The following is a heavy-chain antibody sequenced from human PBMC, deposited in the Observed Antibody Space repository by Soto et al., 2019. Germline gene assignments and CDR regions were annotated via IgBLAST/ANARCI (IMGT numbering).Heavy chain of an antibody. CDR1: GYTLTELS. Sequence: ASVKVSCKVSGYTLTELSTHWVRQAPGKGLEWMGGFDPEDGETIYAQKFQSRVTMTEDTSTDTDYKKQSSLRSEDTAEYYYTTARKYYDILTGYDYWGQGTLVTVSS. CDR2: FDPEDGET. J-gene: IGHJ4*02. V-gene: IGHV1-24*01. D-gene: IGHD3-9*01. CDR3: TTARKYYDILTGYDY.